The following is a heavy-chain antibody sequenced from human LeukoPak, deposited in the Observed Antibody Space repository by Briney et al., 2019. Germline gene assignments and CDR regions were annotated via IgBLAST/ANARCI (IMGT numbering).Heavy chain of an antibody. CDR1: GGTFSSYA. D-gene: IGHD6-19*01. CDR2: IIPIFGAA. Sequence: SVKVSCKASGGTFSSYAISWVRQAPGQGLEWMGRIIPIFGAANYAQKFQGRVTITVDKSTSTAYMELSSLRSEDTAVYYCARAGYSSGWYGYWGQGTLVTVSS. V-gene: IGHV1-69*06. J-gene: IGHJ4*02. CDR3: ARAGYSSGWYGY.